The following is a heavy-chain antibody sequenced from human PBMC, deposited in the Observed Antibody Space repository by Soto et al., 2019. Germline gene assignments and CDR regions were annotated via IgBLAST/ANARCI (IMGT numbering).Heavy chain of an antibody. Sequence: GQSMKICCKAVGYSFIRHWIGRVRQVTGRCLEWVAVIYPADSDSRYSPSFRGRGTISVAISINTVYLQCRSLKASDTAIYFCARQDIVTAPGRGVYFDAWGEGTPVTVSS. D-gene: IGHD2-15*01. CDR3: ARQDIVTAPGRGVYFDA. CDR1: GYSFIRHW. CDR2: IYPADSDS. J-gene: IGHJ4*02. V-gene: IGHV5-51*01.